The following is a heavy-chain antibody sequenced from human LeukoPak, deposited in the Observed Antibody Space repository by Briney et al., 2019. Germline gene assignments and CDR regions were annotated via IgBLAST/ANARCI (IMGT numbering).Heavy chain of an antibody. V-gene: IGHV1-18*01. CDR3: AREGRYYYGSGSYYDY. CDR1: GYTFASYG. J-gene: IGHJ4*02. Sequence: ASVKVSCKASGYTFASYGISWVRQAPGQGLGWMGWISAYNGNTNYAQKLQGRVTKTTDTSTSTAYMELRSLRSDDTAVYYCAREGRYYYGSGSYYDYWGQGTLVTVSS. D-gene: IGHD3-10*01. CDR2: ISAYNGNT.